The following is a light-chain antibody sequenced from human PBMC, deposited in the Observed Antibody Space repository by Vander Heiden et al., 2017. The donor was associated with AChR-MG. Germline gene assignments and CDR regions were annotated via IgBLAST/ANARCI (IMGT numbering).Light chain of an antibody. Sequence: EIGFTQSPGTLSLSPGERATLSCRASQSVSSSYLAWYQQKPGQAPRLLIYGASSRATGIPDRFSGSGSGTDFTLTISRLEPEDFAVYYCQQYGSSSWTFGQGTKVEIK. CDR1: QSVSSSY. V-gene: IGKV3-20*01. CDR3: QQYGSSSWT. J-gene: IGKJ1*01. CDR2: GAS.